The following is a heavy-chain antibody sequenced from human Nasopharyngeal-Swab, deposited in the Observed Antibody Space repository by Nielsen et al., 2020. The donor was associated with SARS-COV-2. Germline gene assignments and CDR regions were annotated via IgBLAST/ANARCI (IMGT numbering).Heavy chain of an antibody. V-gene: IGHV5-51*01. CDR1: GYTFTNYW. D-gene: IGHD1-26*01. CDR2: IYPDDSDT. Sequence: GASMKISCKGSGYTFTNYWIGWVRLMPGKGLEWMGLIYPDDSDTTYSPSFQGQVTLSADKSISTAYLQWSSLKASDTAMYYCARGTGNYWGRFDYWGQGTLVTVSS. J-gene: IGHJ4*02. CDR3: ARGTGNYWGRFDY.